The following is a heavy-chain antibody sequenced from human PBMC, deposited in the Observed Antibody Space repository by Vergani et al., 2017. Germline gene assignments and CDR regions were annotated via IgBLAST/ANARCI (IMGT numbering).Heavy chain of an antibody. Sequence: QVQLQQWGGGLLKPSETLSLTCVVNGGSFTSYHWTWIRQSPGEGLEWVGDIDHTGRPDYNPSLKSRLTMSVDKSRNPFSLPLNSVTATDTALYFCARVNTETNGHLYYYYYMDVWGQGTAVTVS. J-gene: IGHJ6*03. V-gene: IGHV4-34*01. D-gene: IGHD4-11*01. CDR2: IDHTGRP. CDR1: GGSFTSYH. CDR3: ARVNTETNGHLYYYYYMDV.